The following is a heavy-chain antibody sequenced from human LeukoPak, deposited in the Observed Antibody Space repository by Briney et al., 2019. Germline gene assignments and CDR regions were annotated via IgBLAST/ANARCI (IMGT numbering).Heavy chain of an antibody. J-gene: IGHJ2*01. CDR1: GVSLSSYY. Sequence: PSETLSLTCTVSGVSLSSYYWSWIRQPPGKGLEWNGYLHSSGTPNYNPSLKGRVTLSLAQSKNPFSLKLSSVTAPDTAVYYCARGRDNADWYFDLGGRGTLVTVS. D-gene: IGHD2-2*01. CDR3: ARGRDNADWYFDL. CDR2: LHSSGTP. V-gene: IGHV4-59*01.